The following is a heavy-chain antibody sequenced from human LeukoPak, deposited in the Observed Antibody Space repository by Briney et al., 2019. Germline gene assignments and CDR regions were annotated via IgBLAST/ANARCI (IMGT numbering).Heavy chain of an antibody. D-gene: IGHD2-15*01. CDR2: IYYSGST. J-gene: IGHJ2*01. Sequence: PSETLSLTCTVSGASLNSGGYYWNWIRQPPGKEPEWIRYIYYSGSTNYNRSLKSRVTISVGTSKNQFSLKLTSVTAADTAVYYCAREGWDLWGRGTLVTVSS. V-gene: IGHV4-61*08. CDR1: GASLNSGGYY. CDR3: AREGWDL.